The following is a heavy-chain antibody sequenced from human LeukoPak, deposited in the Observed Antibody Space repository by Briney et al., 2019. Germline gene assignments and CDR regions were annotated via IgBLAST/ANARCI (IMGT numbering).Heavy chain of an antibody. CDR3: ARKVTYYDFWSGYFSGNWFDP. V-gene: IGHV4-34*01. CDR1: GGSFSGYY. CDR2: INHSGST. J-gene: IGHJ5*02. Sequence: SETLSLTCAVYGGSFSGYYWSWIRQPPGKGLEWIGEINHSGSTNYNPSLKSRVTISVDTPKNQFSLKLSSVTAADTAVYYCARKVTYYDFWSGYFSGNWFDPWGQGTLVTVSS. D-gene: IGHD3-3*01.